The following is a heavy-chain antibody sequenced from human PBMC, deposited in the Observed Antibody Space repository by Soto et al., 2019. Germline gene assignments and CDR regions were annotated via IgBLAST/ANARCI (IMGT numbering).Heavy chain of an antibody. CDR3: ARLNKPGCFDP. CDR2: IYYSGST. Sequence: QLQLQESGPGLVKPSETLSLTGTVSSGSIISSKYYWAWIRQPPEKGLEWIATIYYSGSTYYSPSLKSRVTISVDTSKNQFSLRLASVTAADTAVYYCARLNKPGCFDPWGQGTLVTVSS. V-gene: IGHV4-39*01. J-gene: IGHJ5*02. CDR1: SGSIISSKYY.